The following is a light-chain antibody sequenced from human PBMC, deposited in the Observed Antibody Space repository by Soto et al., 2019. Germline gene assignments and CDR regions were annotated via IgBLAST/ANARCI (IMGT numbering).Light chain of an antibody. V-gene: IGKV3-20*01. CDR2: GAS. CDR1: QSVRSNY. CDR3: QQYGSSRT. J-gene: IGKJ1*01. Sequence: SVLPQSRGTLSLSPGGRTTLSCRASQSVRSNYLAWYPQQPGQAPRLLIYGASSRATGIPDRFSGSGSGTYFTLTINRLEPEDVAVYFCQQYGSSRTFGQGNKVDNK.